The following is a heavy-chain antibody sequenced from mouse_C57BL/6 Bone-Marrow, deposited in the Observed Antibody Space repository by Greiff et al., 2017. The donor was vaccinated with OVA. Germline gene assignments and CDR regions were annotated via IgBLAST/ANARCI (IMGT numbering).Heavy chain of an antibody. CDR2: IDPEDGET. CDR1: GYNIKDYY. CDR3: ARRDRIYGHFDV. J-gene: IGHJ1*03. V-gene: IGHV14-2*01. Sequence: DVQLQQSGAELVKPGASVKLSCTASGYNIKDYYMHWVKQRTEQGLEWIGRIDPEDGETKYAQKFKDKATLTADKSSSTAYMQLSSLTAEDSAVYYCARRDRIYGHFDVWGTGTTVTVSS. D-gene: IGHD2-14*01.